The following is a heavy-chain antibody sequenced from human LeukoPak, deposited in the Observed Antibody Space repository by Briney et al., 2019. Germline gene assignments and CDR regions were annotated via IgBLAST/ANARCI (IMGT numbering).Heavy chain of an antibody. Sequence: GASEKVPRKASGYTLTSYGISWVRQAPGQALEWMGWISAYNGNTNYAQKLQGRVTMTTDTSTSTAYMELRSLRSDDTAVYDGARDIVVGVAASPYYFDYWGQGTGVTVSS. V-gene: IGHV1-18*01. CDR1: GYTLTSYG. CDR3: ARDIVVGVAASPYYFDY. CDR2: ISAYNGNT. J-gene: IGHJ4*02. D-gene: IGHD2-15*01.